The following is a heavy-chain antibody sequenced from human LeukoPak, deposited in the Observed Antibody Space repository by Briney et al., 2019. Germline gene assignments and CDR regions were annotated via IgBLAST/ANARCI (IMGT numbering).Heavy chain of an antibody. V-gene: IGHV3-30*03. CDR1: GFTFSSYG. CDR2: ISYDGSNK. Sequence: LSGGSLRLSCAASGFTFSSYGMHWVRQAPGKGLEWVAVISYDGSNKYYADSVKGRFTISRDNSKNTLYLQMNSLRAEDTAVYYCARDLYSSSSGYFDYWGQGTLVTVSS. J-gene: IGHJ4*02. D-gene: IGHD6-6*01. CDR3: ARDLYSSSSGYFDY.